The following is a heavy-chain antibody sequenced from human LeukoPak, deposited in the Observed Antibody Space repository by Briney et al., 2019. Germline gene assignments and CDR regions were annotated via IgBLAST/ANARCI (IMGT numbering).Heavy chain of an antibody. J-gene: IGHJ4*02. Sequence: PGGSLRLSCAASGFTFSSYGMHWGRQAPGKGLEWVAFIRYDGSNKYYADSVKGRFTISRDNSKNTLYLQMNSLRAEDTAVYYCAKSGSYLLFFDYWGQGTLVTVSS. V-gene: IGHV3-30*02. CDR3: AKSGSYLLFFDY. CDR1: GFTFSSYG. CDR2: IRYDGSNK. D-gene: IGHD1-26*01.